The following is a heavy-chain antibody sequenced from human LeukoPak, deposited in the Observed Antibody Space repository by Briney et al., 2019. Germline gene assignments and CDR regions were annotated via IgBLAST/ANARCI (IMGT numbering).Heavy chain of an antibody. V-gene: IGHV4-31*03. D-gene: IGHD3-16*01. Sequence: SETLSLTCTVSGGSISSGGYYWSWIRQHPGTGLEWIGYIYYSGSTYYNPSLKSRVTISVDTSKNQFPLKLSSVTAADTAVYYCARAGGFYYFDYWGQGTLVTVSS. CDR1: GGSISSGGYY. CDR2: IYYSGST. CDR3: ARAGGFYYFDY. J-gene: IGHJ4*02.